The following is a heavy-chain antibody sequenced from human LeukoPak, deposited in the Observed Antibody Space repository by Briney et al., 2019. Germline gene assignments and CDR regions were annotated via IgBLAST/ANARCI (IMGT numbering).Heavy chain of an antibody. D-gene: IGHD2-15*01. CDR3: ARATLSGPFDY. V-gene: IGHV1-69*05. CDR2: IIPIFGTA. J-gene: IGHJ4*02. CDR1: GGAFSSYA. Sequence: GASVKVSCKASGGAFSSYAISWVRQAPGQGLEWMGRIIPIFGTANYAQKFQGRVTITTDESTSTAYMELSSLRSEDTAVYYCARATLSGPFDYWGQGTLVTVSS.